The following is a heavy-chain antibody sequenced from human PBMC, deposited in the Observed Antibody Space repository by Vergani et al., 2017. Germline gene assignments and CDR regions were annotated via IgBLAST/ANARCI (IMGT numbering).Heavy chain of an antibody. Sequence: QVQLQESGPGLVKPSQTLSLTCTVSGGSISSGGYYWSWIRQHPGKGLEWIGYIYPGDSDTRYSPSFQGQVTISADKSISTAYLQWSSLKASDTAMYYCARGYYYDSSGYYPLSFQHWGQGTLVTVSS. V-gene: IGHV4-31*01. D-gene: IGHD3-22*01. CDR3: ARGYYYDSSGYYPLSFQH. J-gene: IGHJ1*01. CDR2: IYPGDSDT. CDR1: GGSISSGGYY.